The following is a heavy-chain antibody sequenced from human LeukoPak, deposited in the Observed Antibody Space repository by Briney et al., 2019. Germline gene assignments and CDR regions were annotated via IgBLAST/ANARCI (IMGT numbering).Heavy chain of an antibody. V-gene: IGHV3-21*01. CDR1: GFTFSDFA. CDR3: AREIRETYYYDSSGYYHDY. Sequence: GGSLRLSCAASGFTFSDFAMSWVRQAPGKGLEWVSSISSSSSYIYYADSVKGRFTISRDNAKNSLYLQMNSLRAEDTAVYYCAREIRETYYYDSSGYYHDYWGQGTLVTVSS. CDR2: ISSSSSYI. D-gene: IGHD3-22*01. J-gene: IGHJ4*02.